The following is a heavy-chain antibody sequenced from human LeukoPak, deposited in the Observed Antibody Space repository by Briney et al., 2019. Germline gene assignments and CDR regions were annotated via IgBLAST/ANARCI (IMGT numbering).Heavy chain of an antibody. Sequence: PGESLKISCKGSGYSVTSYWIGCVRQKPGKGLEWMGIIYPGDSDTTYSPSFQVQVTMSADRSISAAYLQWNTLKASDTAMYYCARQGFGFGAFDIWGQGTLVTVSS. V-gene: IGHV5-51*01. CDR1: GYSVTSYW. CDR2: IYPGDSDT. CDR3: ARQGFGFGAFDI. D-gene: IGHD3-10*01. J-gene: IGHJ3*02.